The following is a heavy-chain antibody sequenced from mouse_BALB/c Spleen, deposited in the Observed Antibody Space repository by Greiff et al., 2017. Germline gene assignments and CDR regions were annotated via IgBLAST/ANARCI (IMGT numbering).Heavy chain of an antibody. CDR3: AQTARAWFAY. D-gene: IGHD3-2*01. Sequence: EVKLMESGGDLVKPGGSLKLSCAASGFTFSSYGMSWVRQTPDKRLEWVATISSGGSYTYYPDSVKGRFTISRDNAKNTLYLQMSSLKSEDTAMYYCAQTARAWFAYWGQGTLVTVSA. V-gene: IGHV5-6*01. CDR2: ISSGGSYT. CDR1: GFTFSSYG. J-gene: IGHJ3*01.